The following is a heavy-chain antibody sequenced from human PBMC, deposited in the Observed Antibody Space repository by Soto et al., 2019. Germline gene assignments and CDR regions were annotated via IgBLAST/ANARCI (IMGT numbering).Heavy chain of an antibody. V-gene: IGHV3-33*01. CDR3: ARDSSTYYDILTGRSFDY. CDR2: IWYDGSNK. Sequence: GGSLRLSCAASGFTFSSYGMHWVRQAPGKGLEWVAVIWYDGSNKYYADSVKGRFTISRDNSKNTLYLQMNSLRAEDTAVYYCARDSSTYYDILTGRSFDYWGQGTLVTVSS. D-gene: IGHD3-9*01. CDR1: GFTFSSYG. J-gene: IGHJ4*02.